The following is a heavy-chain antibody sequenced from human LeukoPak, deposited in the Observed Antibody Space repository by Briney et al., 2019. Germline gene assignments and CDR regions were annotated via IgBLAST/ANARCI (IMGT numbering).Heavy chain of an antibody. D-gene: IGHD3-10*01. J-gene: IGHJ6*03. V-gene: IGHV3-74*01. CDR2: INSDGSST. CDR3: ARYGSGSYYSGDYYYYYMDV. CDR1: GFTFSSYW. Sequence: QPGGSLRLSCAASGFTFSSYWMHWVRQAPGKGLVWVSRINSDGSSTSYADSVKGRFTISRDNAKNTLYLQMNSLRAEDTAVYYCARYGSGSYYSGDYYYYYMDVWGKGTTVTVSS.